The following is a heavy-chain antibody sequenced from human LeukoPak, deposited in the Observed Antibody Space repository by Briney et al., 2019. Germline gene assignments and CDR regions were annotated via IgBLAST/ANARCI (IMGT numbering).Heavy chain of an antibody. CDR2: ISYDGSNK. D-gene: IGHD6-19*01. CDR3: AKDSVAGTEMYYFDY. Sequence: GGSLRLSCAASGFTFSSYGMHWVRQAPGKGLEWVAVISYDGSNKYYADSVKGRFTISRDNSRNTLYLQMNSLRAEDTVVYYCAKDSVAGTEMYYFDYWGQGTLVTVSS. V-gene: IGHV3-30*18. CDR1: GFTFSSYG. J-gene: IGHJ4*02.